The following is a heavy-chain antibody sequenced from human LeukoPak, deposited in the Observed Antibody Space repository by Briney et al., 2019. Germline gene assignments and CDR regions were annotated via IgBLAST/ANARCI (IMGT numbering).Heavy chain of an antibody. CDR3: AKDPYGDYVGAFDM. Sequence: QSGGSLRLSCAASGFTFANYAITWIRQAPGKGLEWVSSTSGSGHNTYYADSVQGRFTISRDNSKNTLFLQMNSLRADDTAVYHCAKDPYGDYVGAFDMWGQGTMVTVSS. CDR1: GFTFANYA. J-gene: IGHJ3*02. CDR2: TSGSGHNT. V-gene: IGHV3-23*01. D-gene: IGHD4-17*01.